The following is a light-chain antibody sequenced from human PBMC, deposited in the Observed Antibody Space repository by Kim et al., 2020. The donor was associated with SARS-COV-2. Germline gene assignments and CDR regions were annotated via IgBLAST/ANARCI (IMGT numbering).Light chain of an antibody. Sequence: ALGQTVRITCQGDSLTSYYASWYQQKPGQAPVLVIYGNHNRPSGIPDRFSGSSSGNTASLTITGAQAEDEADYYCNSRDSSGNHWVFGGGTKLTVL. J-gene: IGLJ3*02. V-gene: IGLV3-19*01. CDR2: GNH. CDR1: SLTSYY. CDR3: NSRDSSGNHWV.